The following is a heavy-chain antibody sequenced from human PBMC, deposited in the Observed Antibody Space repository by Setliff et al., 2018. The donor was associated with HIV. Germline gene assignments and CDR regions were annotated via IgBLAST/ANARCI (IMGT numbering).Heavy chain of an antibody. CDR1: GYSISSSYY. D-gene: IGHD3-16*01. CDR2: IYTSGST. Sequence: CAVSGYSISSSYYWSWIRQPAGKGLEWIGHIYTSGSTNYNPSLKSRATMSVDTSNNRFSLKLSSVTALDTAVYYCAKTVVGDSYALPNDGFDIWGQGTMVTVSS. V-gene: IGHV4-28*06. CDR3: AKTVVGDSYALPNDGFDI. J-gene: IGHJ3*02.